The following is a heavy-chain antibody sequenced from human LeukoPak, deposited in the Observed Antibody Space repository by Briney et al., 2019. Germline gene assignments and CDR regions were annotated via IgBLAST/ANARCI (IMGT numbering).Heavy chain of an antibody. Sequence: PGGSLRLSCAASKFTFSSYGMHWVRQAPGKGLEWVAFIRYDGSNKYYADSVKGRFTISRDNSKNTLYLQMNSLRAEDTAVYYCAKDKGLRYYDSSGYYYWGQGTLVTVSS. CDR3: AKDKGLRYYDSSGYYY. CDR1: KFTFSSYG. D-gene: IGHD3-22*01. J-gene: IGHJ4*02. V-gene: IGHV3-30*02. CDR2: IRYDGSNK.